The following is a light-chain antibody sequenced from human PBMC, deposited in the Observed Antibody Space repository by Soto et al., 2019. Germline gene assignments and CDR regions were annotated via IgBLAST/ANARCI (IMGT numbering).Light chain of an antibody. CDR2: DVI. J-gene: IGLJ1*01. CDR3: CSYAGSYV. CDR1: SSDVGGYNY. V-gene: IGLV2-11*01. Sequence: QSVLAQPRSVSGSPGQSVTISCTGTSSDVGGYNYVSWYQQHPGKAPKLMIYDVIKRPSGVPDRFSGSKSGNTASLTFSGLQAEDEADYYCCSYAGSYVFGTGTKVTVL.